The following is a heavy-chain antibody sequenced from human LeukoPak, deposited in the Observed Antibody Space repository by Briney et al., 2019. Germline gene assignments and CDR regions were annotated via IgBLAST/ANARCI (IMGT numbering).Heavy chain of an antibody. CDR1: RYTFTGYY. J-gene: IGHJ4*02. Sequence: VASVKVSCKASRYTFTGYYMHWVRQAPGQGLEWMRWINPNSGGTNYAQKFQGRVTMTRDTSISTAYMELSRLRSDDTAVYYCARVYCTNGVCPTGAYWGQGTLVTVSS. CDR2: INPNSGGT. V-gene: IGHV1-2*02. D-gene: IGHD2-8*01. CDR3: ARVYCTNGVCPTGAY.